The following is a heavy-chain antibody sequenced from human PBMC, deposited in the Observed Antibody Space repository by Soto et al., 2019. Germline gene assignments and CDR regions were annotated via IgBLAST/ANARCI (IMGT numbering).Heavy chain of an antibody. Sequence: QVQLQESGPGLVKPSQTLSLTCTVSGGSISSGDYYWSWIRQPPGKGLEWIGYIYYSGSTYYNPSLQSRVTISVDTSKNQFSLKLSSVTAADTAVYYCAIDHYVYDILTGYGYYYGMDVWGQGTTVTVSS. CDR1: GGSISSGDYY. J-gene: IGHJ6*02. D-gene: IGHD3-9*01. V-gene: IGHV4-30-4*01. CDR3: AIDHYVYDILTGYGYYYGMDV. CDR2: IYYSGST.